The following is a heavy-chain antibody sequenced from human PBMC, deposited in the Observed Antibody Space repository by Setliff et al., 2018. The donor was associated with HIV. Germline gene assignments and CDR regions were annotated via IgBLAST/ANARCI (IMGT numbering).Heavy chain of an antibody. J-gene: IGHJ3*02. CDR1: GGSISSGDYF. D-gene: IGHD1-26*01. CDR3: ARLGYSGSLVGAFDI. CDR2: IYYSGST. V-gene: IGHV4-30-4*08. Sequence: TLSLTCTVSGGSISSGDYFLSWIRQAPGKGLEWIGCIYYSGSTYYNPSLRSRVTISLDTSKNQFSLKLSSVTAADTAVYYCARLGYSGSLVGAFDIWGQGTMVTVSS.